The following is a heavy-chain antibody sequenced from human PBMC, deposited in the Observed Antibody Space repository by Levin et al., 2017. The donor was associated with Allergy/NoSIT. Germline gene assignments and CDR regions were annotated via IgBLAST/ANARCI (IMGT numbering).Heavy chain of an antibody. J-gene: IGHJ4*02. CDR1: GFTFSNAL. CDR3: TTVNSGY. V-gene: IGHV3-15*01. CDR2: IKSKIEGGTT. Sequence: SCAASGFTFSNALMNWVRQAPGKGLEWVGRIKSKIEGGTTDYAAPVKGRFTISRDDSKNTLYLQMNSLKTEDTAMYYCTTVNSGYWGQGTLVTVSS.